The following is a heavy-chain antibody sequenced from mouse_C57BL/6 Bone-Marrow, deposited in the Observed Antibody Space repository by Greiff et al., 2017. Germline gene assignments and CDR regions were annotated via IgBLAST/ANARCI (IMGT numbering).Heavy chain of an antibody. V-gene: IGHV5-17*01. CDR3: ARSGFAY. CDR1: GFTFSDYG. CDR2: ISSGSSTI. Sequence: EVQRVESGGGLVKPGGSLKLSCAASGFTFSDYGMHWVRQAPEKGLEWVAYISSGSSTIYYADKVKGRFTISRDNAKNNLFLPMASLGSEDTAMYYCARSGFAYWGQGTLVTVSA. J-gene: IGHJ3*01.